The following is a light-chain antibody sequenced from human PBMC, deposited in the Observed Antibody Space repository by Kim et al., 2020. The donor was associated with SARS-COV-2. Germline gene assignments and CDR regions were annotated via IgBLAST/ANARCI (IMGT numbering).Light chain of an antibody. V-gene: IGLV2-14*01. CDR1: SSDVGVYNY. Sequence: QSALTQPASVSGSPGQSITVSCTGTSSDVGVYNYVSWYQQHPGKAPKLIIYHVSERPSGVPNRFSGSKSGNTASLTISGLQAEDEADYYCSSYTTSNTWVRGGGTQLTVL. CDR2: HVS. J-gene: IGLJ3*02. CDR3: SSYTTSNTWV.